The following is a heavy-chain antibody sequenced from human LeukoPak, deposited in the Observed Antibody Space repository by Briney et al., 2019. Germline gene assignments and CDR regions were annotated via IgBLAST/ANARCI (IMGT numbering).Heavy chain of an antibody. CDR3: ARLLGYSGYDAFYI. J-gene: IGHJ3*02. V-gene: IGHV5-51*01. CDR2: IYTGESDT. D-gene: IGHD5-12*01. CDR1: GSPFTNYW. Sequence: GGSLQISGQGSGSPFTNYWIGWARRLPGKGLEGMGIIYTGESDTRYSPALQGQVTNSDNKSKSTAYLQSSSLKASDTAMYYCARLLGYSGYDAFYIWGQGTMVTVSS.